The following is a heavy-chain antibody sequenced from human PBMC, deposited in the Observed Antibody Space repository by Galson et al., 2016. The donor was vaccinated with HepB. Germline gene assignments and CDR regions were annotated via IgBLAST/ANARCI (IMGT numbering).Heavy chain of an antibody. CDR1: GFTFSSYE. Sequence: SLRLSCAASGFTFSSYEMNWVRQAPGKGLEWVSYISSDGTTTYYADSVKGRCTISRDNAKSSMYLQMNSPRAEDTAVYYCARLDIIAAAGTTDFWGQGTLVTVSS. CDR2: ISSDGTTT. J-gene: IGHJ4*02. D-gene: IGHD6-13*01. CDR3: ARLDIIAAAGTTDF. V-gene: IGHV3-48*03.